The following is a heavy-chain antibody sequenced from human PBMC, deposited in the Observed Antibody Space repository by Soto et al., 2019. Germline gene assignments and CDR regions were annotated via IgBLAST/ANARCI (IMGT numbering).Heavy chain of an antibody. CDR2: ISAHNGKT. Sequence: QVQLVQSGAEVKKAGASVKVSCKASGYTFTRYGISWVRQAPGQGLEWMGWISAHNGKTNYAQKFQGRVTMTTDTSTSTAYMELRSLRSDDTAVYYCARDLWMGGTYTVMDVWGQVTTVTVSS. V-gene: IGHV1-18*01. D-gene: IGHD1-26*01. CDR3: ARDLWMGGTYTVMDV. CDR1: GYTFTRYG. J-gene: IGHJ6*02.